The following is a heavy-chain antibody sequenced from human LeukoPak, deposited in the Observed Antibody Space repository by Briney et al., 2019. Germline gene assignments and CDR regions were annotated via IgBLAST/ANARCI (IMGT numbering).Heavy chain of an antibody. CDR1: GGSITNTNY. CDR2: VNLQGST. J-gene: IGHJ4*02. Sequence: PETLSLTCGVSGGSITNTNYWTWVRQPPGKGLEWIGEVNLQGSTNYNPSLMGRVAISVDTSENHISLQLTSVTAADTAVYYCAREGGPYRPLDYSGQGTLVTVSS. CDR3: AREGGPYRPLDY. V-gene: IGHV4-4*03.